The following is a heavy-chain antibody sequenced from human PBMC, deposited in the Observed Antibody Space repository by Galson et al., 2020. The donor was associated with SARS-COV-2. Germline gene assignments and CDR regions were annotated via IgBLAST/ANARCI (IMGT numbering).Heavy chain of an antibody. V-gene: IGHV3-23*01. CDR2: ISARGDAT. D-gene: IGHD3-9*01. J-gene: IGHJ4*02. CDR3: AKDYDILTGPI. CDR1: GFAFSTYA. Sequence: QAGGSLRLSCAASGFAFSTYALSWVRQAPGRGLEWVSAISARGDATYYADSVKGRFTISRDNSKNTLYLQMNSLRAEDTAVYYCAKDYDILTGPIWGQGTLVTVSS.